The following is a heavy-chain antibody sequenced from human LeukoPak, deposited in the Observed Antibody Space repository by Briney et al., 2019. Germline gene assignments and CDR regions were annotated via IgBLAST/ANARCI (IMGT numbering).Heavy chain of an antibody. CDR1: GGTFSSYA. Sequence: SVKVSCKASGGTFSSYAISGVRQAPGQGLEWMGRIIPILGIANYAQKFQGRVTITADKSTSTAYMELSSLRSEDTAVYYCARVTGMGDFDYWGQGTLVTVSS. CDR2: IIPILGIA. CDR3: ARVTGMGDFDY. V-gene: IGHV1-69*04. D-gene: IGHD2-8*01. J-gene: IGHJ4*02.